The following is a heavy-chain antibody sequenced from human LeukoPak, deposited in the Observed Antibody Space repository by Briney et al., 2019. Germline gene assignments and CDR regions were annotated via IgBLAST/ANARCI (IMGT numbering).Heavy chain of an antibody. CDR2: IYPSDSYT. D-gene: IGHD3-10*01. CDR1: GYSFTSYW. V-gene: IGHV5-10-1*01. Sequence: GESLKISCKGSGYSFTSYWIGWVRQMPGKGLEWMGIIYPSDSYTNYSPSFQGHVTISVDKSISTAYLQWTSLKSSDSAMYYCARRGYYYYGMDVWGQGTTVTVSS. CDR3: ARRGYYYYGMDV. J-gene: IGHJ6*02.